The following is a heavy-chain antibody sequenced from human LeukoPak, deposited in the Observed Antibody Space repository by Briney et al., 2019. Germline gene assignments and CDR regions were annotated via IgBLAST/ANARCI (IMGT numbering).Heavy chain of an antibody. CDR3: AGDPLSYIVGAAYYFDY. Sequence: GASVKVSCKASGYTFTSYYMHWVRQAPGQGLEWMGIINPSGGSTSYAQKFQGRVTMTRDTSTSTVYMELSSLRSEDTAVYYCAGDPLSYIVGAAYYFDYWGQGTLVTVSS. V-gene: IGHV1-46*01. J-gene: IGHJ4*02. D-gene: IGHD1-26*01. CDR1: GYTFTSYY. CDR2: INPSGGST.